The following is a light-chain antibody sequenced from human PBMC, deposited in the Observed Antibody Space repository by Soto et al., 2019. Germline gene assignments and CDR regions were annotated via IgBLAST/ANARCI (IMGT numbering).Light chain of an antibody. CDR2: GAS. V-gene: IGKV3-20*01. J-gene: IGKJ1*01. CDR3: QQYGSSPT. Sequence: EIVLTQSPGTLSLSPGERATLSCRASQSVSSSYLAWYQQKPGQAPRLHIYGASSRATGIPDRFSGSGSGTDFTLTISRLEPEDVAVYYCQQYGSSPTFGQGTKVEIK. CDR1: QSVSSSY.